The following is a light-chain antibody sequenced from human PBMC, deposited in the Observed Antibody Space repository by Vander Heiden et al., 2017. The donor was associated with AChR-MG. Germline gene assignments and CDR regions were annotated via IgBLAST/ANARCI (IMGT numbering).Light chain of an antibody. J-gene: IGLJ3*02. CDR1: NGAVTSGYY. CDR3: LLYYGGPWV. V-gene: IGLV7-43*01. CDR2: SAT. Sequence: QTVVTQETSLTVSPGGTVTLTCGSSNGAVTSGYYPNWFQQKPGQAPRALIYSATNKYSWTPARFSGSLLGGKAALTLSAVQPEDEAEYYCLLYYGGPWVFGGGTKLTVL.